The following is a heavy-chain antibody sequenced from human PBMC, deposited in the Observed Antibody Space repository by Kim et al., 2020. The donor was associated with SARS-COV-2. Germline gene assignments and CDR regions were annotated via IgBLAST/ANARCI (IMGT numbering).Heavy chain of an antibody. CDR2: VYYEGST. CDR3: ARLAYGASNEPAAFDI. CDR1: GGSVSPYY. D-gene: IGHD2-8*01. Sequence: SETLSLTCTVSGGSVSPYYWSWIRQPPGKGLEWIAYVYYEGSTNYNPSLNGRVTISIDTSRYQFSMRLRSATATDSGAYYCARLAYGASNEPAAFDIWG. V-gene: IGHV4-59*08. J-gene: IGHJ3*02.